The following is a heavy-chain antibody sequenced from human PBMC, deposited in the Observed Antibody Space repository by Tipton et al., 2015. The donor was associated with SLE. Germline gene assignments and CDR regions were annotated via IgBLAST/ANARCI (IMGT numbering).Heavy chain of an antibody. Sequence: TLSLTCAVYGGSFSGYYWSWIRQPPGKGLEWIGEINHSGSTNYNPSLKSRVTISVDTSKNQFSLKLSSVTAADTAVYYCARGLEGGYYFCYWGQGTLVTVSS. CDR1: GGSFSGYY. J-gene: IGHJ4*02. CDR2: INHSGST. V-gene: IGHV4-34*01. D-gene: IGHD1-1*01. CDR3: ARGLEGGYYFCY.